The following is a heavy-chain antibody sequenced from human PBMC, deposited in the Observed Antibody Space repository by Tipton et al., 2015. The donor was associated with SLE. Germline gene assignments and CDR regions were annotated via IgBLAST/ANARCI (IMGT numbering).Heavy chain of an antibody. Sequence: TLSLTCAVYGGSFSGYYWSWIRQPPGKGLEWIGEINHSGSTNYNPSLKSRVTISVDTSKDQFSLKLSSVTAADTAVYYCARQLHHGYSSGWYDYWGQGTLVTVSS. CDR1: GGSFSGYY. CDR3: ARQLHHGYSSGWYDY. CDR2: INHSGST. D-gene: IGHD6-19*01. J-gene: IGHJ4*02. V-gene: IGHV4-34*01.